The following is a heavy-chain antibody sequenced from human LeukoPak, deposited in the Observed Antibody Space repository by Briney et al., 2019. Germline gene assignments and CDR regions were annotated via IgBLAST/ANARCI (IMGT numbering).Heavy chain of an antibody. V-gene: IGHV4-61*01. Sequence: KPAETLSLTCTVSGGSVSSGSYYWSWIRQPPGKGLEWIGYIYYSGSTNYNPSLKSRVTISVDTSKNQFSLKLSSVTAADTAVYYCARADIVVVPAAKDDAFDIWGHGTMVTVSS. CDR1: GGSVSSGSYY. J-gene: IGHJ3*02. CDR2: IYYSGST. CDR3: ARADIVVVPAAKDDAFDI. D-gene: IGHD2-2*01.